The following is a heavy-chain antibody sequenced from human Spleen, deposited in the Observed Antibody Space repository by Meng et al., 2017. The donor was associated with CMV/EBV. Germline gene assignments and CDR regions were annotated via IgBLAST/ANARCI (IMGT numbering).Heavy chain of an antibody. J-gene: IGHJ3*02. D-gene: IGHD2-2*02. Sequence: GESLKISCAASGSTVISSYMTWVRQAPGKGLEWVSSISSSSSYIYYADSVKGRFTISRDNAKNSLYLQMNSLRAEDTAVYYCASHCTSTSCYIIWGQGTMVTVSS. CDR2: ISSSSSYI. V-gene: IGHV3-21*01. CDR1: GSTVISSY. CDR3: ASHCTSTSCYII.